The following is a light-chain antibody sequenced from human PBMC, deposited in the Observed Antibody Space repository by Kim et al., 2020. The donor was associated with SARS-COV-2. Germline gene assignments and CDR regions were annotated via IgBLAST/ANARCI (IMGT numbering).Light chain of an antibody. V-gene: IGLV1-40*01. CDR3: QSYDSSLSEWV. CDR2: GNS. Sequence: QSVLTQPPSVSGAPGQRVTISCTGRSSNTGAGSDVHWYQHFPGTAPKLLIYGNSNRPSGVPDRFSGSKSGTSASLAITGLQAEDEADYYCQSYDSSLSEWVFGGGTKLTVL. CDR1: SSNTGAGSD. J-gene: IGLJ3*02.